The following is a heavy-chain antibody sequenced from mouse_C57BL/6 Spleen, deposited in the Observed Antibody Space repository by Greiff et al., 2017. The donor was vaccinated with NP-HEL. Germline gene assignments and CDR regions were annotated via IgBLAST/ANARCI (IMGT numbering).Heavy chain of an antibody. CDR3: ARRRDYVMDYFDY. D-gene: IGHD2-4*01. J-gene: IGHJ2*01. V-gene: IGHV1-59*01. Sequence: QVQLQQPGAELVRPGTSVKLSCKASGYTFTSYWMHWVKQRPGQGLEWIGVIDPSDSYTNYNQKFKGKATLTVDTSSSTAYMQLSSLTSEDSAVYYCARRRDYVMDYFDYWGQGTTLTVSS. CDR1: GYTFTSYW. CDR2: IDPSDSYT.